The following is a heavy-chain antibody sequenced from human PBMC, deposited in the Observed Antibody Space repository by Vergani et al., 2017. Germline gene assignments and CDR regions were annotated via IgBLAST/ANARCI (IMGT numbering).Heavy chain of an antibody. CDR2: ISYSGST. J-gene: IGHJ6*02. CDR3: ARFYGSGSNPPVTYGMDV. CDR1: GGSISSDNYY. Sequence: QVQLQESGPGLVKPSQTLSLTCTVSGGSISSDNYYWSWIRQPPGKGLEWIGFISYSGSTNYNPSLKSRPHISVDTSKNQFSLHLSSVTATDTAVYYCARFYGSGSNPPVTYGMDVWSQGTTVTVSS. V-gene: IGHV4-30-4*08. D-gene: IGHD3-10*01.